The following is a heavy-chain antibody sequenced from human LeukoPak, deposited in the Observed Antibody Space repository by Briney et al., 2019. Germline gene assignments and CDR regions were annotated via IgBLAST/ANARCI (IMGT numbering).Heavy chain of an antibody. CDR2: INAGNGNT. CDR1: GYTFTSYA. V-gene: IGHV1-3*01. D-gene: IGHD2-21*02. Sequence: AASVKVSCTASGYTFTSYAMHWVRQAPGQRLEWMGWINAGNGNTKYSQKFQGRVTITRDTSASTAYMELSSLRSEDTAVYYCARDDCGGDCYSGYFDYWGQGTLVTVSS. CDR3: ARDDCGGDCYSGYFDY. J-gene: IGHJ4*02.